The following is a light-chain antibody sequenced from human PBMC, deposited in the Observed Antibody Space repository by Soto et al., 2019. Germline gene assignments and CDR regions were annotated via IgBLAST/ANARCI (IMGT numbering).Light chain of an antibody. CDR2: DAS. CDR1: QSISSW. V-gene: IGKV1-5*01. Sequence: DIQMTQSPSTLSASVGDRVTITCRASQSISSWLAWYQQKPGKAPKLLIYDASSLESGVPSRFSDSGSGTEFTLTISSLQPDDFATYYCQQYNSYPATFGGGTKVEIK. CDR3: QQYNSYPAT. J-gene: IGKJ4*01.